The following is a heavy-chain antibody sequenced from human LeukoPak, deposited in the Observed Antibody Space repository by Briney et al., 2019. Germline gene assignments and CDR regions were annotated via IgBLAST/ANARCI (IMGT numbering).Heavy chain of an antibody. D-gene: IGHD3-22*01. CDR2: ISYDGSNK. CDR1: GFTFSSYA. CDR3: AREYYYDSSGYYPFDY. V-gene: IGHV3-30*01. Sequence: GGSLRLFCAASGFTFSSYAMHWVRQAPGKGLEWVAVISYDGSNKYYADSVKGRFTISRDNSKNTLYLQMNSLRAEDTAVYYCAREYYYDSSGYYPFDYWGQGTLVTVSS. J-gene: IGHJ4*02.